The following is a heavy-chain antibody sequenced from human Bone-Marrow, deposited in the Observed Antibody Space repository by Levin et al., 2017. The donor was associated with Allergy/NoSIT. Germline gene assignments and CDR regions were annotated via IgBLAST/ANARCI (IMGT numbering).Heavy chain of an antibody. J-gene: IGHJ4*02. Sequence: GGSLRRSCAASGFNFSTFGMHWVRQAPGKGLEWVAVISYDGSNKYYVDSVKGRFTISRDNSKNTLFLQMNILRAEDTAVYYCAKEDYGDYVLDSWGQGTLLTV. D-gene: IGHD4-17*01. CDR2: ISYDGSNK. CDR1: GFNFSTFG. CDR3: AKEDYGDYVLDS. V-gene: IGHV3-30*18.